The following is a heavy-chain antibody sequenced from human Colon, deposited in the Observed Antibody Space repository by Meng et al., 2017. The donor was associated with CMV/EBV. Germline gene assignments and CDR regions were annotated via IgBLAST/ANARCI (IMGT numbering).Heavy chain of an antibody. CDR2: IYSGGST. CDR3: ARDGWFGEYWFDP. V-gene: IGHV3-66*02. Sequence: GESLKISCAASGFTVSSHYMSWVRQAPGKGLEWVSVIYSGGSTYYADSVKGRFTISRDNSKNTLYLQMNSLRAEDTAVYYCARDGWFGEYWFDPWGQGTLVTVSS. J-gene: IGHJ5*02. CDR1: GFTVSSHY. D-gene: IGHD3-10*01.